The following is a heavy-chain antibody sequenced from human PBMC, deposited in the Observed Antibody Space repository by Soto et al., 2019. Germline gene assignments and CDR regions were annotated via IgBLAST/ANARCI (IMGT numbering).Heavy chain of an antibody. V-gene: IGHV1-18*01. CDR3: ARGDGSSGYYYVTYYYGMDV. Sequence: ASVKVSCKASGYTFTSYGISWVRQAPGQGLEWMGWISAYNGNTNYAQKLQGRVTMTTDTSTSTAYMELRSLRSDDTAVYYCARGDGSSGYYYVTYYYGMDVWGQGTTVTVSS. CDR1: GYTFTSYG. CDR2: ISAYNGNT. J-gene: IGHJ6*02. D-gene: IGHD3-22*01.